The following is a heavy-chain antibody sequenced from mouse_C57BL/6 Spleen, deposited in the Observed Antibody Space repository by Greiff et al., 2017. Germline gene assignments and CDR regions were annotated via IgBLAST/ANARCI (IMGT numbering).Heavy chain of an antibody. CDR3: ARSTTVVEGDY. V-gene: IGHV1-19*01. Sequence: VQLQQSGPVLVKPGASVKMSCKASGYTFTDYYMNWVKQSHGKSLEWIGVINPYNGGTSYNQKFKGKATLTVDKSSSTAYMELNSLTSEDSAVYYCARSTTVVEGDYWGQGTTLTVSS. CDR1: GYTFTDYY. J-gene: IGHJ2*01. D-gene: IGHD1-1*01. CDR2: INPYNGGT.